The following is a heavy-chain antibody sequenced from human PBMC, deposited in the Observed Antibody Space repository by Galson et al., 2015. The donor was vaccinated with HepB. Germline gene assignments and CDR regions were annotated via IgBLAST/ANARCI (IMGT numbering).Heavy chain of an antibody. CDR2: TIPIFPTT. J-gene: IGHJ6*02. CDR1: GGAFSNSA. CDR3: ARGDFRFTAMVIYYYYAMDV. Sequence: SVKVSCKASGGAFSNSAISWVRQAPGQGLEWMGGTIPIFPTTDYAQKFQGRVTITADESTNTAYMELSSLRSEDTAVYFCARGDFRFTAMVIYYYYAMDVWGQGTTVTVSS. V-gene: IGHV1-69*13. D-gene: IGHD5-18*01.